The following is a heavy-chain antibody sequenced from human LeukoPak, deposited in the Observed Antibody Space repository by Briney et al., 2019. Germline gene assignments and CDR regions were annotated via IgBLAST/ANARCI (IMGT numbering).Heavy chain of an antibody. CDR3: TAPRGPRYGYYLSDY. Sequence: PGGSLRLSCAASGFTFSNAWMSCVRQAPGKGLEWVGRIKSKTDGGTTDYAAPVKGRFTISRDDSKNTLYLQMNSLETEDTAVYYCTAPRGPRYGYYLSDYWGQGTLVTVSS. CDR1: GFTFSNAW. V-gene: IGHV3-15*01. CDR2: IKSKTDGGTT. D-gene: IGHD3-22*01. J-gene: IGHJ4*02.